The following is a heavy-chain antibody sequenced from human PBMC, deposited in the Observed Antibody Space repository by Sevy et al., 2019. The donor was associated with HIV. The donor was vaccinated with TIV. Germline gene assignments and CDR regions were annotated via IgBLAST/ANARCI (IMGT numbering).Heavy chain of an antibody. D-gene: IGHD1-26*01. J-gene: IGHJ4*02. CDR1: GYTFTNYW. Sequence: GESPKISCKGSGYTFTNYWIGWVRQMSGKGLEWMGIIYPGDSDTRYSPSFQGQVTISADKSISTAYLQWDSLKASDTAIYYGVRHPGGATLYFDYWGQGILVTVSS. CDR3: VRHPGGATLYFDY. CDR2: IYPGDSDT. V-gene: IGHV5-51*01.